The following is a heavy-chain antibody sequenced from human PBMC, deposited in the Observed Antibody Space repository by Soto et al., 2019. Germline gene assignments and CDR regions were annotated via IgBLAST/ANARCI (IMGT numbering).Heavy chain of an antibody. V-gene: IGHV1-69*02. D-gene: IGHD1-26*01. CDR2: IIPILGIA. CDR1: GGTFSSYT. J-gene: IGHJ6*02. CDR3: ARVGYGGSFYYYYGMDV. Sequence: GASVKVSCKASGGTFSSYTISWVRQAPGQGLEWMGRIIPILGIANYAQKFQGRVTITADKSTSTAYMELSSLRSEDTAVYYCARVGYGGSFYYYYGMDVWGQGTTVTVS.